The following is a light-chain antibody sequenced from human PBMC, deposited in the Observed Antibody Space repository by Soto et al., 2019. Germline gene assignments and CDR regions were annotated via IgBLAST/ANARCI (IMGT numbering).Light chain of an antibody. CDR1: QGIRND. CDR3: QQSYSTPR. J-gene: IGKJ4*01. V-gene: IGKV1-39*01. CDR2: AAS. Sequence: DIQMTQSPSSLSASVGDRVTITCRASQGIRNDLGWYQQKPGKAPKLLIYAASSLQSGVPSRFSGSGSGTDFTLTINTLQPEDIATYYCQQSYSTPRFGGGTKVDIK.